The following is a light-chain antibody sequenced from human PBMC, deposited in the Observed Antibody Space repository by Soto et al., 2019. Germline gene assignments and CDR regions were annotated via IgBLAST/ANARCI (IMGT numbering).Light chain of an antibody. CDR1: SSNIGSNT. Sequence: QSVQTQPPSGSGTPEQRVTISCSGSSSNIGSNTVNWYQQLPGTAPKPLIYSNNQRPSGVPDRFSGSKSGTSASLAISGLQSEDEADYYCAAWDDSPQVFGTGTKVTLL. J-gene: IGLJ1*01. CDR3: AAWDDSPQV. V-gene: IGLV1-44*01. CDR2: SNN.